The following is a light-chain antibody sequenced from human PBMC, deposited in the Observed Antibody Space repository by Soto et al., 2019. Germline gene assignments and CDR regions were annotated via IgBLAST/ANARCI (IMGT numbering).Light chain of an antibody. J-gene: IGKJ4*02. CDR2: DAS. CDR3: QQYNNWPRT. Sequence: EIVMTQSPATLSVSPGERATLSCRASQSVSSYLAWYQQKPGQAPRLLIYDASNRATGIPARFSGSGSGTEFTLTISSLQSEDFAVYFCQQYNNWPRTFGVGTKVDIK. CDR1: QSVSSY. V-gene: IGKV3D-15*01.